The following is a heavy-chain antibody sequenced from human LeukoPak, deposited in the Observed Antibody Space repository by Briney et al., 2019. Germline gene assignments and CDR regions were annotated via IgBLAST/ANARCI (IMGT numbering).Heavy chain of an antibody. J-gene: IGHJ4*02. CDR2: ISGSGGST. Sequence: GGSLRLSCAASRFTFSSYAMSWVRQAPGKGLEWVSAISGSGGSTYYADSVKGRFTISRDNSKNTLYLQMSSLRAEDTAVYYCAKDPINDYSYLPAGDYWGQGTLVTVSS. CDR1: RFTFSSYA. CDR3: AKDPINDYSYLPAGDY. V-gene: IGHV3-23*01. D-gene: IGHD4-11*01.